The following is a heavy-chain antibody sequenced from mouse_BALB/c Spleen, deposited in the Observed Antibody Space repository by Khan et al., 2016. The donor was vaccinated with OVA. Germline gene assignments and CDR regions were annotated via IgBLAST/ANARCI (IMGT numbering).Heavy chain of an antibody. Sequence: EVQLQESGGDLVKPGGSLKLSCAASGFTFSSYGMSWVRQTPDKRLEWVATISSAGDYTYYPDNVKGRFTISRDNAKNTLYLQISSLKSDDTAMFYCESHLTGSFAYWGQGTLVTVSA. V-gene: IGHV5-6*01. D-gene: IGHD4-1*01. CDR3: ESHLTGSFAY. CDR1: GFTFSSYG. J-gene: IGHJ3*01. CDR2: ISSAGDYT.